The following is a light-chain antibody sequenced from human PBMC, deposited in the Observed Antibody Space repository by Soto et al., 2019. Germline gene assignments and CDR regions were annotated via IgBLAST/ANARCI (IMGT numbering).Light chain of an antibody. J-gene: IGKJ1*01. CDR2: KAS. CDR1: QTISSW. CDR3: QHYNSYSEA. Sequence: DIQMTQSPSTLSGSVGDRVTITCRASQTISSWLAWYQQKPWKAPKLLIYKASTLKSGVPSRFSGSGSGTEFTLTISSLQPDDFATYYCQHYNSYSEAVGQGTKVDIK. V-gene: IGKV1-5*03.